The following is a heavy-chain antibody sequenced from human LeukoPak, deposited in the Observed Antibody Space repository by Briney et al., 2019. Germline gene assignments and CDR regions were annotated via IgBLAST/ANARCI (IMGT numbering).Heavy chain of an antibody. D-gene: IGHD3-3*01. J-gene: IGHJ3*02. CDR3: ARFGLRFPYGRFNAFDI. CDR2: IYYSGST. V-gene: IGHV4-59*12. CDR1: GGSISSYY. Sequence: SETLSLTCTVSGGSISSYYWSWIRQPPGKGLEWIGYIYYSGSTNYNPSLKSRVTISVDTSKNQFSLKLSSVTAADTVVYYCARFGLRFPYGRFNAFDIWGQGTMVTVSS.